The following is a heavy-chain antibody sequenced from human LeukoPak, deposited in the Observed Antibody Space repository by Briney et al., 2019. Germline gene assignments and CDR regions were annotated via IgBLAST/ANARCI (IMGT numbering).Heavy chain of an antibody. V-gene: IGHV3-74*01. D-gene: IGHD3-22*01. Sequence: GGSLRLSCAASGFTFSRYWIHWVRQAPGKGLEWVSRINPDGSTTTYADSVKGRFAISRDNAKNTVYLQMNSLRAEDTAVYYCARVLSGSWDWFDPWGQGTLVTVSS. CDR3: ARVLSGSWDWFDP. CDR2: INPDGSTT. CDR1: GFTFSRYW. J-gene: IGHJ5*02.